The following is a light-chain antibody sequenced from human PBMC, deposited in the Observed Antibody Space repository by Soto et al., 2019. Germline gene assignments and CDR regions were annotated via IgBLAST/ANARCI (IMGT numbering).Light chain of an antibody. Sequence: QSVLTQPASVSGSPGQSITISCTGTSSDVGGYNYVSWYQQHSGKAPKLMIYDVSNRPSGVSNRFSGSKSGNTASLTISGLQAEDEADYYCGSYASSSTLYVFVTGTKVTVL. V-gene: IGLV2-14*01. CDR2: DVS. CDR3: GSYASSSTLYV. CDR1: SSDVGGYNY. J-gene: IGLJ1*01.